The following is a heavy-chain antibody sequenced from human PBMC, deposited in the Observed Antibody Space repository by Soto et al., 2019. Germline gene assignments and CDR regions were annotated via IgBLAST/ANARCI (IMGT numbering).Heavy chain of an antibody. J-gene: IGHJ6*02. D-gene: IGHD2-15*01. CDR1: GFTFSSYA. Sequence: EVQLLESGGGLVQPGGSLRLSCAASGFTFSSYAMSWVRQAPGKGLEWVSAISGSGGRTYYADSVKGRFTSSRDNSKNPFNGQRIGVRAQDTSLYYGAIVGWQGGYFCDCIDLWGQGTTVTDFS. CDR3: AIVGWQGGYFCDCIDL. CDR2: ISGSGGRT. V-gene: IGHV3-23*01.